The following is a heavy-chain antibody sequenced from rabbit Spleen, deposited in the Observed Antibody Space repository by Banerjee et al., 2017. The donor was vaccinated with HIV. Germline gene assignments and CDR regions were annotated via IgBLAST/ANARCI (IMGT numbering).Heavy chain of an antibody. J-gene: IGHJ4*01. CDR2: IYTGNVKT. V-gene: IGHV1S45*01. Sequence: QEQLGESGGGLVKPEGSLPLTCKASGFSFGARDGMCWVRQAPGKGWEWIGCIYTGNVKTYYASWAKGRFPISKTTSTTVTLQMPSLTVADTATYFCARDTGSGHYIDAYFDLWGQGTLVTVS. D-gene: IGHD1-1*01. CDR3: ARDTGSGHYIDAYFDL. CDR1: GFSFGARDG.